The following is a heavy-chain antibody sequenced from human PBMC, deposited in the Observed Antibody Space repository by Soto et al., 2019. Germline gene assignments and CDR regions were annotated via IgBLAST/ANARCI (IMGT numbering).Heavy chain of an antibody. CDR1: GFSFSSYN. CDR2: ISTSGSYI. CDR3: ATIGDRDGFDI. Sequence: EVQLVESGGGLVKPEESLRLSCAASGFSFSSYNMKWVRQAPGKGLEWVSSISTSGSYIFYAGSVSGRFTIFRDDAKNSLHLQMNSLRVEDTAVYYCATIGDRDGFDIWGQGTTVIVSS. V-gene: IGHV3-21*06. D-gene: IGHD4-17*01. J-gene: IGHJ3*02.